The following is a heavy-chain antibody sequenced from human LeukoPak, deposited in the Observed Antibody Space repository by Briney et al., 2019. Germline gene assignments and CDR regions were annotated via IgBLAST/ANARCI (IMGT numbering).Heavy chain of an antibody. CDR3: ARDRGAARLFDS. J-gene: IGHJ4*02. Sequence: PGGSLRLSCAASGFTFTSYNMNWVRQAPGKGLEWISYISPSSSTIYYADSVKGRFTISRDNAKNSLYLQMNSLRAKDTAVYYCARDRGAARLFDSWGQGTLVTVSS. D-gene: IGHD6-6*01. CDR2: ISPSSSTI. V-gene: IGHV3-48*01. CDR1: GFTFTSYN.